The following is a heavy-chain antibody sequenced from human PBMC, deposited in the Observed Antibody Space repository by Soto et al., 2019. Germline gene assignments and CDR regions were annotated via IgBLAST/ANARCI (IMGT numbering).Heavy chain of an antibody. D-gene: IGHD2-2*01. Sequence: SETLSLTCTVSGGSISSSSYYWGWIRQPPGKGLEWIGSIYYSGSTYYNPPLKRRVTISVDTSKNQFSLKLSSVTSADTAVYYCALVVVPAATIYYGMDVWGQGTTVTVSS. CDR1: GGSISSSSYY. CDR2: IYYSGST. J-gene: IGHJ6*02. CDR3: ALVVVPAATIYYGMDV. V-gene: IGHV4-39*01.